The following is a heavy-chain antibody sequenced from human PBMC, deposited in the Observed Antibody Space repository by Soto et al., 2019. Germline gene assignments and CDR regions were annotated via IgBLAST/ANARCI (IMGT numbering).Heavy chain of an antibody. CDR2: IYSSGST. CDR1: GGSVSSDTHY. Sequence: PSETLSLTCTVSGGSVSSDTHYWSWIRQPHGRRLEWIGFIYSSGSTNYNPSLKSRVTMSVDTSKNQFSLKLRSVIVADTAVYHCARFVRSCSGTTCYTRADVWGQGTTVTVAS. V-gene: IGHV4-61*01. J-gene: IGHJ6*02. D-gene: IGHD2-2*02. CDR3: ARFVRSCSGTTCYTRADV.